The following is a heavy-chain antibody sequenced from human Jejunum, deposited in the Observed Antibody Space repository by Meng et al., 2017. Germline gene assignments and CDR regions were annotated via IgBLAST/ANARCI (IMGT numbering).Heavy chain of an antibody. CDR2: MDYRGST. Sequence: QLQLQGPVPVLLKPPRTLSLTCTVSCVSISSGEYCWSWIRQPPGKGLEWIGYMDYRGSTFYTPSPKSRVTISVDTSKNQFSLKLSFVTAADTAVYFCARGELLWDYWGQGTLVTVSS. D-gene: IGHD2-2*01. CDR1: CVSISSGEYC. V-gene: IGHV4-30-4*01. J-gene: IGHJ4*02. CDR3: ARGELLWDY.